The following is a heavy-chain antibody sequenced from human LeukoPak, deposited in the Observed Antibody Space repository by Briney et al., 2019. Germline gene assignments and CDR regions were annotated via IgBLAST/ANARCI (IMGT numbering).Heavy chain of an antibody. Sequence: SETLSLTCTVSGGSISSGSYYWSWIRQPAGKGLEWIGRIYTSGSTNYNPSLKSRVTITVDTSKNQFSLKLSSVTAADTAVYYCARVPLLWFGESGDYWGQGTLVTVSS. V-gene: IGHV4-61*02. J-gene: IGHJ4*02. CDR2: IYTSGST. CDR1: GGSISSGSYY. D-gene: IGHD3-10*01. CDR3: ARVPLLWFGESGDY.